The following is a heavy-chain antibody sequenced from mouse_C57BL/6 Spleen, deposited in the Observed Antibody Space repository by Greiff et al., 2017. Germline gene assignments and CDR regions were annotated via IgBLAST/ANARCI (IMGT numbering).Heavy chain of an antibody. Sequence: DVHLVESGGGLVQPGGSLKLSCAASGIDFSSSWMSWVRRAPGQGLEWIGEINPDSSTINYAPSLKDKFIIHRDNAKNPLYRQVGKVSSEDTSLNYWAGALLEAMDYGGKGTSVTVSS. CDR1: GIDFSSSW. CDR3: AGALLEAMDY. CDR2: INPDSSTI. V-gene: IGHV4-1*01. J-gene: IGHJ4*01. D-gene: IGHD2-1*01.